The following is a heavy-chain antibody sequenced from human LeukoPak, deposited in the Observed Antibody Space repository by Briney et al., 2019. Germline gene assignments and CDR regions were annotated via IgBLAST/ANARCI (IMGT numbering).Heavy chain of an antibody. D-gene: IGHD1-26*01. CDR2: IYYSGNT. CDR1: GGSISSSSYY. CDR3: ARGRSNYYGMDV. Sequence: PSETLSLTCTVSGGSISSSSYYWNWIRRPPGKGLEWIGYIYYSGNTNYSPSLKSRVTMSVDTSKNLFSLKVSSVTAADTAVYYCARGRSNYYGMDVWGQGTTVTVSS. J-gene: IGHJ6*02. V-gene: IGHV4-61*01.